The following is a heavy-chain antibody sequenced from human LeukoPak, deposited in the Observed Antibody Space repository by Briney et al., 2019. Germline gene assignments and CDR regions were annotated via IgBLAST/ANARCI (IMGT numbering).Heavy chain of an antibody. D-gene: IGHD3-10*01. CDR2: INPNSGGT. CDR3: ARDHRVPAADVLLWFGELVSGMDV. J-gene: IGHJ6*02. CDR1: GYTFTGYY. V-gene: IGHV1-2*02. Sequence: ASVKVSCKASGYTFTGYYMHWVRQAPGQGRAWMGWINPNSGGTNYAQKLQGRVTMTTDTSTSTAYMELRSLRSDDTAVYYCARDHRVPAADVLLWFGELVSGMDVWGQGTTVTVSS.